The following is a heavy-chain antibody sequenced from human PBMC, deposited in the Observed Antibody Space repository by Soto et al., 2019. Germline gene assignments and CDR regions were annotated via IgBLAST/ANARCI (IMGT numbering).Heavy chain of an antibody. V-gene: IGHV3-23*01. Sequence: EVQLLESGGGLVQPGGSLRLSCAASGFTFSTYAMTWVRQAPGKGLGWVSSISGSGGSTYYADSVKGRFTISRDNSKNTLYLQMNSLRAEDTAVYYCAKDGTYSSSWPYYFDYWCQGTLVTVSS. J-gene: IGHJ4*02. D-gene: IGHD6-13*01. CDR1: GFTFSTYA. CDR3: AKDGTYSSSWPYYFDY. CDR2: ISGSGGST.